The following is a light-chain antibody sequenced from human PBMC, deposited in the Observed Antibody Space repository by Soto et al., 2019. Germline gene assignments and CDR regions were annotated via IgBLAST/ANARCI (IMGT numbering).Light chain of an antibody. CDR1: SSNIGTNY. CDR2: RNN. CDR3: AAWDDRLRGLYV. V-gene: IGLV1-47*01. Sequence: QSVLTQPPSASGTPGQRVTISCSGSSSNIGTNYVYWYQQLPGTAPKLLIYRNNQRPSGVPDRVSGSKSGTSASLAISGLRSEDEADDYCAAWDDRLRGLYVFGMGTKLTVL. J-gene: IGLJ1*01.